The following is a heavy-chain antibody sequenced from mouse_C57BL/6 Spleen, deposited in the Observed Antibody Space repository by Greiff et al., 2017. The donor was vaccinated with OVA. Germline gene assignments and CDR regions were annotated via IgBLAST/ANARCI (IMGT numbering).Heavy chain of an antibody. CDR1: GFTFSSYA. Sequence: EVQLVESGGGLVKPGGSLKLSCAASGFTFSSYAMSWVRQTPEKRLEWVATISDGGSYTYYPDNVKGRFTISRDNAKNNLYLQMSHLKSEDTAMYYCADDKNDMDYWGQGTLVTVSA. J-gene: IGHJ3*01. CDR2: ISDGGSYT. CDR3: ADDKNDMDY. V-gene: IGHV5-4*01. D-gene: IGHD1-1*02.